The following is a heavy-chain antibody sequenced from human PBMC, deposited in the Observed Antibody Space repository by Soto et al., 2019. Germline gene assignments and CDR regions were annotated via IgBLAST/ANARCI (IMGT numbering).Heavy chain of an antibody. J-gene: IGHJ2*01. Sequence: WTWLRQPPGKGLEWIGYIYHTGSTSYNPSLKSRLTLSVDTSKNQFSLKLSPATAADTAVYYCARDRGRFGEFWYFDLWGRGTLVTVSS. CDR2: IYHTGST. CDR3: ARDRGRFGEFWYFDL. V-gene: IGHV4-59*01. D-gene: IGHD3-10*01.